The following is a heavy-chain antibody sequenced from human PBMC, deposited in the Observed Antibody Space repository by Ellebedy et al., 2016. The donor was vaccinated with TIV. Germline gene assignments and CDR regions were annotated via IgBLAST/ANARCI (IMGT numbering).Heavy chain of an antibody. Sequence: GESLKISCAASGFTFRDYTMNWVRQAPGKGLEWVSYIDIGATTIYYADSVKGRFTISRDNAKNSLFLQMNSLRADDTAVYYCARGPPLFDPWGQGTLDTVSS. CDR1: GFTFRDYT. J-gene: IGHJ5*02. CDR3: ARGPPLFDP. CDR2: IDIGATTI. V-gene: IGHV3-48*04.